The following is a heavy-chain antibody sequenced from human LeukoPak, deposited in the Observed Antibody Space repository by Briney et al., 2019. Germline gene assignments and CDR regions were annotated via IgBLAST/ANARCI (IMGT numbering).Heavy chain of an antibody. CDR3: ARSRWFGGVLYHAFDM. CDR1: GFTFSNYA. CDR2: ISCDGSKK. Sequence: PGRSLRLSCAASGFTFSNYAIHWVRQAPGKGLEWVAVISCDGSKKYYADSVKGRLTISRDNSKNTLHLQMNSMRGEDTAVYYCARSRWFGGVLYHAFDMWGQGEMVTVSS. V-gene: IGHV3-30*04. J-gene: IGHJ3*02. D-gene: IGHD3-10*01.